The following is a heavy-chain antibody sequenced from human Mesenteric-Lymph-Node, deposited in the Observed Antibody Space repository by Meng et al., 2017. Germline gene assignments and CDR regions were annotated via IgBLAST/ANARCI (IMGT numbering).Heavy chain of an antibody. Sequence: GGSLRLSCAASGFTFSSYGMHWVRQAPGKGLEWVANIKQDGSEKYYVDSVKGRFTISRDNAKNSLYLQMNSLRAEDTAVYYCARIMKYYYDSSGYFAFDIWGQGKRVTVS. CDR1: GFTFSSYG. D-gene: IGHD3-22*01. V-gene: IGHV3-7*01. J-gene: IGHJ3*02. CDR3: ARIMKYYYDSSGYFAFDI. CDR2: IKQDGSEK.